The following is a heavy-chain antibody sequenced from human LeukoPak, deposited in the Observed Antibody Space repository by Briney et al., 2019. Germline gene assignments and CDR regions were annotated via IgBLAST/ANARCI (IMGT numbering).Heavy chain of an antibody. Sequence: ASVKVSCKASGGTFSSYAISWVRQAPGQGLEWMGRIIPILGIANYAQKFQGRVTITADKSTSTAYMELSSLRSEDTAVYYCARYIAAAGTSPEGPLSDYWGQEPWSPSPQ. CDR3: ARYIAAAGTSPEGPLSDY. D-gene: IGHD6-13*01. CDR2: IIPILGIA. J-gene: IGHJ4*01. CDR1: GGTFSSYA. V-gene: IGHV1-69*04.